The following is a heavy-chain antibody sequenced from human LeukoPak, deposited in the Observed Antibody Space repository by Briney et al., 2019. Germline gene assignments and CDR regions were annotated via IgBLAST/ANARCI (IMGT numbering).Heavy chain of an antibody. V-gene: IGHV3-7*01. J-gene: IGHJ4*02. CDR2: MKPDGSEK. CDR3: LASGGY. D-gene: IGHD6-25*01. CDR1: GFTISRHW. Sequence: GGSLRLSCAASGFTISRHWMNWVRQAPGKGLEWVANMKPDGSEKYYVDSVKGRFTISRDNAKNSLYLQMNSLRVEDTAVYYCLASGGYWGQGTPVTVSS.